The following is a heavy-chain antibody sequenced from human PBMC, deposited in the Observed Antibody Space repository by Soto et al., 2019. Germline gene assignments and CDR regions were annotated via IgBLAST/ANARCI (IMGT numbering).Heavy chain of an antibody. D-gene: IGHD4-17*01. CDR1: GFTFSDYY. J-gene: IGHJ6*02. Sequence: PGGSLRLSCAASGFTFSDYYMSRIRQAPGKGLEWVSYISSSGSTIYYADSVKGRFTISRDNAKNSLYLQMNSLRAEDTAVYYCARGATVTTSFLGYYYYGMDVWGQGTTVTVSS. CDR3: ARGATVTTSFLGYYYYGMDV. CDR2: ISSSGSTI. V-gene: IGHV3-11*01.